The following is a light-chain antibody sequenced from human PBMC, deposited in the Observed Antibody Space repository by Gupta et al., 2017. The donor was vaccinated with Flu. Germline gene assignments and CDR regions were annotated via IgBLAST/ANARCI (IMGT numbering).Light chain of an antibody. Sequence: SSSNIGSKGVTWYQQLPGTAPKLIIYSSNLRSSGVPDRLSGSKSGASASLAISGLQSEDEADYYCAAWDDSLNNWVFAGGTELTVL. CDR1: SSNIGSKG. CDR3: AAWDDSLNNWV. CDR2: SSN. J-gene: IGLJ3*02. V-gene: IGLV1-44*01.